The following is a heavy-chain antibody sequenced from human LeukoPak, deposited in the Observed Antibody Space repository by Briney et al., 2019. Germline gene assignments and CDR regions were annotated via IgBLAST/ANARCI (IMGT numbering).Heavy chain of an antibody. CDR2: ISYDGSNK. CDR1: GFTFSSYA. V-gene: IGHV3-30-3*01. D-gene: IGHD3-22*01. J-gene: IGHJ1*01. Sequence: GGSLRLSCAASGFTFSSYAMHWVRQAPGKGLEWVAVISYDGSNKYYADSVKGRFTISRDNSKNTLYLQMNSLRAEDTAVYYCARDRYRGIVVVIPEYFQHWGQGTLVTVSS. CDR3: ARDRYRGIVVVIPEYFQH.